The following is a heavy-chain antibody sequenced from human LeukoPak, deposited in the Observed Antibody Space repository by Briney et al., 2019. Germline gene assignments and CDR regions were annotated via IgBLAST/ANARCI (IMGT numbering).Heavy chain of an antibody. CDR2: INHSGST. V-gene: IGHV4-34*01. D-gene: IGHD3-22*01. Sequence: SETLSLTCAVYGGSFSGYYWSWIRQPPGKGLEWIGEINHSGSTNYNPSLKSRVTISVDTSKNQFSLKLSSVTAADTAVYYCAGGPTYYYDSSGYYGFDYWGQGTLVTVSS. CDR3: AGGPTYYYDSSGYYGFDY. CDR1: GGSFSGYY. J-gene: IGHJ4*02.